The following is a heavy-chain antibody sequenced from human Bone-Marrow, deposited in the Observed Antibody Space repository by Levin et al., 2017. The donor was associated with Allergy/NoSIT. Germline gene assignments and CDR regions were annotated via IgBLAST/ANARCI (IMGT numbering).Heavy chain of an antibody. D-gene: IGHD2-2*01. CDR3: ARQAVPAAMNGFDS. J-gene: IGHJ5*01. CDR2: IYYSGST. V-gene: IGHV4-59*08. Sequence: SETLSLTCTVSGASISSFYWSWIRQPPGKGLEWIGYIYYSGSTNYSPSLKSRVSMSADMSRNQAYLTMSSVTAADPAVYYCARQAVPAAMNGFDSWGQGTLVTVSS. CDR1: GASISSFY.